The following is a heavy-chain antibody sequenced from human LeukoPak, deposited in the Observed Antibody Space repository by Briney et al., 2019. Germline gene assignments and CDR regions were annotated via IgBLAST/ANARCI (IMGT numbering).Heavy chain of an antibody. CDR3: ARAVQGGSYYRLIWTSFDP. D-gene: IGHD1-26*01. CDR1: GGSISSYY. Sequence: PSETLSLTCTVSGGSISSYYWSWIRQPPGKGLEWIGYIYYSGTTNYNPSLKSRVTISVDTSKNQFSLKLSSVTAADTAVYYCARAVQGGSYYRLIWTSFDPWGQGTLVTVSS. CDR2: IYYSGTT. V-gene: IGHV4-59*12. J-gene: IGHJ5*02.